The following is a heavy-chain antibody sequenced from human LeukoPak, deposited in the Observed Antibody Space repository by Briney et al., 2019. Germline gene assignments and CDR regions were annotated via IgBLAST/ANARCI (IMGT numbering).Heavy chain of an antibody. CDR2: IYYSGST. Sequence: SETLSLTCTVSGGSISSSSYYWGWIRQPPGKGLEWIGSIYYSGSTYYNPSLKSRVTISVDTSKNQFSLKLSSVTAADTAVYYCARIYSGSYLHYFDYWGQGTLVTVSS. J-gene: IGHJ4*02. CDR1: GGSISSSSYY. D-gene: IGHD1-26*01. V-gene: IGHV4-39*07. CDR3: ARIYSGSYLHYFDY.